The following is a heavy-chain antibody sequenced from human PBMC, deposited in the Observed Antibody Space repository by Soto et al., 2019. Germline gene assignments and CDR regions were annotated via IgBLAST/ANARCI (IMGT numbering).Heavy chain of an antibody. CDR2: MNPNSGNT. CDR3: ARGRYNWNDGHYYYYYMDV. D-gene: IGHD1-1*01. CDR1: GYTFTSYD. V-gene: IGHV1-8*01. J-gene: IGHJ6*03. Sequence: GASVKVSCKASGYTFTSYDINWVRQATGQGLEWMGWMNPNSGNTGYAQKFQGRVTMTRNTSISTAYMELSSLRSEDTAVYYCARGRYNWNDGHYYYYYMDVWGKGTTVTVSS.